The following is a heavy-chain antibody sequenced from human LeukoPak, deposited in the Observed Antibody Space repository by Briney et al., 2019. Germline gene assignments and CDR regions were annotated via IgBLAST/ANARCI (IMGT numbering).Heavy chain of an antibody. Sequence: ASVKVSCKASGGTFISYAISWVRQAPGQGLEWMGGIFPIFGTANYAQKFQGRVTITADESTSTVYMELSSLRSEDTAVYYCARGVAPMQMAVMGGLDNWGQGTLVTVSS. CDR2: IFPIFGTA. CDR3: ARGVAPMQMAVMGGLDN. V-gene: IGHV1-69*13. D-gene: IGHD2-2*01. J-gene: IGHJ4*02. CDR1: GGTFISYA.